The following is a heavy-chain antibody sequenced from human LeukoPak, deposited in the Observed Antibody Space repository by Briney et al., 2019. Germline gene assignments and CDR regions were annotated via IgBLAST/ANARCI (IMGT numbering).Heavy chain of an antibody. Sequence: ASVKVSCKASGYTFTAHFIHWVRQAPGQGLERMGQINSNNGGEKYAPKFQGRVTVLRDTSINTIYLDLTSLTSDDTAVYYCAREPYTTSSDRHEKAFDYWGQGTPVTVSS. CDR3: AREPYTTSSDRHEKAFDY. J-gene: IGHJ4*02. CDR1: GYTFTAHF. V-gene: IGHV1-2*06. D-gene: IGHD6-6*01. CDR2: INSNNGGE.